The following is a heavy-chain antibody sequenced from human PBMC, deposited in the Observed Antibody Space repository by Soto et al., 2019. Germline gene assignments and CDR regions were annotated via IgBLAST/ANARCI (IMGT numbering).Heavy chain of an antibody. D-gene: IGHD5-18*01. CDR1: GGTFSSYA. J-gene: IGHJ5*02. CDR3: TRDRSSGYSYGYGIGFWFDP. V-gene: IGHV1-69*01. CDR2: IIPIFGTA. Sequence: QVQLVQSGAEVKQPGSSVKVSCKASGGTFSSYAISWVRQAPGQGLEWMGGIIPIFGTANYAQKFQGRVTITADDSTSTAYMELSSMRSADTAVYYCTRDRSSGYSYGYGIGFWFDPWGQGTLVTVSS.